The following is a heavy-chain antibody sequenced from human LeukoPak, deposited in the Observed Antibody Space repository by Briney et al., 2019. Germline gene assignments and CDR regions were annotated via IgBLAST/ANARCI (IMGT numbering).Heavy chain of an antibody. V-gene: IGHV1-8*01. CDR2: MNPNSGNT. CDR3: PRGRHEDAFDI. CDR1: GYTFTSYD. J-gene: IGHJ3*02. Sequence: ASVKVSCKASGYTFTSYDINWVRQATGQGLEWMGWMNPNSGNTGYAQKFQGRVTMTRNTSISTAYMELSSLRSEDTAVYYRPRGRHEDAFDIWGQGTMVTVSS.